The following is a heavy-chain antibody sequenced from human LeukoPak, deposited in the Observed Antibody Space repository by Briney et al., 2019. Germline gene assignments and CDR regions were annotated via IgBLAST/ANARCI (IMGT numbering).Heavy chain of an antibody. Sequence: SETLSLTCAVYGGSFSGYYWNWIRQPAGKGLEWIGRIYTSEITNYNPSLKSRVTMSVDTSKNQFSLKLSSVTAADTAVYYCARSAGALGYWSAARYFLDYWAQGTLVTVSS. J-gene: IGHJ4*02. V-gene: IGHV4-59*10. D-gene: IGHD3-3*01. CDR1: GGSFSGYY. CDR3: ARSAGALGYWSAARYFLDY. CDR2: IYTSEIT.